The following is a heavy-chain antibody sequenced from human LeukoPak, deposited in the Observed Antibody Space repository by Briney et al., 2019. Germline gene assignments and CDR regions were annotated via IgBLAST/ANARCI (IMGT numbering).Heavy chain of an antibody. D-gene: IGHD5-18*01. CDR2: FDPEDGET. Sequence: ASVKVSCKVSGYTLTELSMHWVRQAPGKGLEWMGGFDPEDGETIYAQKFQGRVTMTEDTSTDTAYMELSSLRSEDTAVYYCAGSGYSYGEGWYWGQGTLVTVSS. CDR3: AGSGYSYGEGWY. J-gene: IGHJ4*02. CDR1: GYTLTELS. V-gene: IGHV1-24*01.